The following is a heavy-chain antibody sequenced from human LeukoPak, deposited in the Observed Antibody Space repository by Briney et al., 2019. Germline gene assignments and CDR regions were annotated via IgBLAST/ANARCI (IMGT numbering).Heavy chain of an antibody. CDR2: ISSSSTYI. CDR3: ARNYYDSSAYYYFDY. V-gene: IGHV3-21*01. CDR1: GFSFSNCS. Sequence: PGGSLRLSCAASGFSFSNCSMNWVRQAPGKGLEWVSSISSSSTYIYYADSLEGRFTISRDNVRNSLYLQMNSLRAEDTAVYYCARNYYDSSAYYYFDYWDQGTLVTVSS. D-gene: IGHD3-22*01. J-gene: IGHJ4*02.